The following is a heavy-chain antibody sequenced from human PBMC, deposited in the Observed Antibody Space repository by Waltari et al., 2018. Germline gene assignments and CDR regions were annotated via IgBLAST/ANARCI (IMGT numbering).Heavy chain of an antibody. J-gene: IGHJ4*02. Sequence: QVQLQQWGAGLLKPSETLSLPCAVYGGSFSGSYWSWIRQPPGQGLEWLGEIKHSGSTNYNPSLKSRVTISVDTSKNQFSLKLSSVTAADTAVHYCARSIKWVTSYSSSSYFDYWGQGTLVTVSS. D-gene: IGHD6-6*01. CDR2: IKHSGST. CDR3: ARSIKWVTSYSSSSYFDY. V-gene: IGHV4-34*01. CDR1: GGSFSGSY.